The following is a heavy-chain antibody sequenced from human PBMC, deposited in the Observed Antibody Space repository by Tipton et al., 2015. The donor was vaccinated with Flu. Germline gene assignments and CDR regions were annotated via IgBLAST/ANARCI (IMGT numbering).Heavy chain of an antibody. J-gene: IGHJ1*01. Sequence: SLRLSCAASGFTFSAYGMHWIRQAPGKGLEWVAGIWSDEKTTYYAESVKGRFTMSRDNSKKTVDLQMNSLRVEDTAVYYCARASSPLCGGDCFGVWGQGALVTVSS. V-gene: IGHV3-33*01. CDR1: GFTFSAYG. CDR3: ARASSPLCGGDCFGV. CDR2: IWSDEKTT. D-gene: IGHD2-21*01.